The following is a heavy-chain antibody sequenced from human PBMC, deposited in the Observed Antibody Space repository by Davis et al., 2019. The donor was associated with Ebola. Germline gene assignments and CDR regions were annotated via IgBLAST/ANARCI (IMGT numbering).Heavy chain of an antibody. CDR3: ARESRGSYCNDY. V-gene: IGHV1-46*01. Sequence: ASVKVSCKASGGTFSSYAISWVRQAPGQGLEWMGIINPSGGSTSYAQKFQGRVTMTRDTSTSTVYMELSSLRSEDTAVYYCARESRGSYCNDYWGQGTLVTVSS. CDR1: GGTFSSYA. D-gene: IGHD1-26*01. J-gene: IGHJ4*02. CDR2: INPSGGST.